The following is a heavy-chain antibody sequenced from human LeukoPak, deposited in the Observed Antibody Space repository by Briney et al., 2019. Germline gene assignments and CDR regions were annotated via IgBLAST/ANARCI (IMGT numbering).Heavy chain of an antibody. J-gene: IGHJ4*02. V-gene: IGHV3-48*02. CDR3: SRDGGFWSAYPLDY. CDR1: GFTFSSHS. CDR2: ISSSSSTI. D-gene: IGHD3-3*01. Sequence: YPGGSLRLSCAASGFTFSSHSMNWVRQAPGKGLEWVSYISSSSSTIYYADSVEGRFTISRDNAKNLLYLQMDSLRDEDTAVYYCSRDGGFWSAYPLDYWGQGTLVTVSA.